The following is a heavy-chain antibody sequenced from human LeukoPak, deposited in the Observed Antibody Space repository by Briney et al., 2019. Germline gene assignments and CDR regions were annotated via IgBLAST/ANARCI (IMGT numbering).Heavy chain of an antibody. J-gene: IGHJ4*02. CDR3: ARYSYGFDY. V-gene: IGHV4-34*01. D-gene: IGHD5-18*01. CDR2: INHSGST. Sequence: SETLSLTCAAYGGPFSGYYWSWIRQPPGKGLEWIGEINHSGSTNYNPSLKSRVTISVDTFKNQFSLKLSSVTAADTAVYYCARYSYGFDYWGQGTLVTVSS. CDR1: GGPFSGYY.